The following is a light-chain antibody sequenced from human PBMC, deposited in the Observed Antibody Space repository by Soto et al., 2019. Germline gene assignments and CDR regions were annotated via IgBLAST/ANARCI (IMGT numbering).Light chain of an antibody. V-gene: IGLV2-8*01. J-gene: IGLJ3*02. CDR2: EIS. Sequence: QSALTQPASVSGSPGQSITISCTGTSNDVRDYNYVSWYQQSPGKAPKVLIYEISKRPSGVPFRFSASKSANTASLTVSGLQAEDEADYYCCSYAGSNSWVFGGGTKVTVL. CDR3: CSYAGSNSWV. CDR1: SNDVRDYNY.